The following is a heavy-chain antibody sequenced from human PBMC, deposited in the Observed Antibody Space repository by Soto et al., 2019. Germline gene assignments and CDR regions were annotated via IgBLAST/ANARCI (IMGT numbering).Heavy chain of an antibody. V-gene: IGHV4-34*01. J-gene: IGHJ5*02. Sequence: QVQLQQWGAGLLEPSETLSLTCAVYGGSFSGYYWSWIRQPPGKGLEWIGEINHSGSTNYNPSLKSRVTISVDTSKNQFSLKLSSVTAADTAVYYCARGLMITFGGVIVTRYNWFDPWGQGTLVTVSS. CDR3: ARGLMITFGGVIVTRYNWFDP. D-gene: IGHD3-16*02. CDR1: GGSFSGYY. CDR2: INHSGST.